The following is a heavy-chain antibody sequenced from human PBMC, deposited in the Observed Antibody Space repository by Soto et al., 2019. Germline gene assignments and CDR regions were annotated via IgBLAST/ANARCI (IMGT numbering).Heavy chain of an antibody. CDR1: GVTFSSYA. D-gene: IGHD1-26*01. Sequence: EVQLLESGGGWVQPGGSLRLSCEASGVTFSSYAMSWVRQGPGKGLEWVSAISGGGDKTFYTDSVKGRFTISRDNSKNTLYLQMNSLRAEDTAVYYCARSPSHYTYFDDWGQGTLVTVSS. CDR3: ARSPSHYTYFDD. J-gene: IGHJ4*02. CDR2: ISGGGDKT. V-gene: IGHV3-23*01.